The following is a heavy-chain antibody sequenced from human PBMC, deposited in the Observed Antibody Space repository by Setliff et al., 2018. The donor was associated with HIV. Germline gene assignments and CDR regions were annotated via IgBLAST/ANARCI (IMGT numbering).Heavy chain of an antibody. D-gene: IGHD6-13*01. Sequence: SETLSLTCAVSGGSISSSNWWSWVRQPPGKGLEWIGEIYHSGSANYSPSLKSRVIISIDKSKNKFSLKVSSVTATDTAVYYCARILVAAAGTGFDPWGQGTLVTVSS. CDR2: IYHSGSA. J-gene: IGHJ5*02. CDR1: GGSISSSNW. V-gene: IGHV4-4*02. CDR3: ARILVAAAGTGFDP.